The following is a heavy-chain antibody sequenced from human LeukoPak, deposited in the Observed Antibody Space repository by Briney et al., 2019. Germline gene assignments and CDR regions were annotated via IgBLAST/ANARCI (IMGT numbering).Heavy chain of an antibody. V-gene: IGHV3-74*03. CDR2: ISPDGNSA. J-gene: IGHJ6*02. CDR3: VSLDGVYYYHMDV. D-gene: IGHD3/OR15-3a*01. Sequence: GGSLRLSCAASGFTFSRYWMHWVRQAPGKGLVWVSRISPDGNSATYADSVKGRFTISRDNAKNTLYLQMNSLRAEDSAVYYCVSLDGVYYYHMDVWGQGTTVIVSS. CDR1: GFTFSRYW.